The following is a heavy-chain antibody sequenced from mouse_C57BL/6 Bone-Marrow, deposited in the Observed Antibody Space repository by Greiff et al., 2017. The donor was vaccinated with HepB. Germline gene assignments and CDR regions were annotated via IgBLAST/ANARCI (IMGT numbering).Heavy chain of an antibody. CDR1: GFTFSSYA. Sequence: EVKLMESGGGLVKPGGSLKLSCAASGFTFSSYAMSWVRQTPEKRLEWVATISDGGSYTYYPDNVKGRFTISRDNAKNNLYLQMSHLKSEDTAMYYCARDPDSSGLYAMDYWGQGTSVTVSS. CDR2: ISDGGSYT. CDR3: ARDPDSSGLYAMDY. J-gene: IGHJ4*01. D-gene: IGHD3-2*02. V-gene: IGHV5-4*01.